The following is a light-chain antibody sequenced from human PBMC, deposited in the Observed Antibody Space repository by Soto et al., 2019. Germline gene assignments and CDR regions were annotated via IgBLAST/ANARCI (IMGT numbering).Light chain of an antibody. V-gene: IGLV1-44*01. CDR3: ASWDDSLNGHV. CDR1: SSNIASNT. Sequence: QSVLTQPPSASGTPGQRVTVSCSGSSSNIASNTVNWYQQLPGTAPKLLIYSNDQRPSGVPDRFSASKCGTSASLAISGLQSEDEADYYCASWDDSLNGHVFGTGTKVTVL. CDR2: SND. J-gene: IGLJ1*01.